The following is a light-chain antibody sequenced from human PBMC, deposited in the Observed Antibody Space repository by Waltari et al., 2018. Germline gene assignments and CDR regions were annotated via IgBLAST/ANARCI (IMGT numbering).Light chain of an antibody. Sequence: QSALTQPASVSGSPGQSITTPCTGTSSDVAGYNYVPSYQQHPGKAPKVMIYDGSNRPSGVSNRFSGSKSGNTASLTISGLQAEDEADYYCTSYTSSSAPWVFGGGTKLTVL. V-gene: IGLV2-14*03. CDR2: DGS. CDR3: TSYTSSSAPWV. CDR1: SSDVAGYNY. J-gene: IGLJ3*02.